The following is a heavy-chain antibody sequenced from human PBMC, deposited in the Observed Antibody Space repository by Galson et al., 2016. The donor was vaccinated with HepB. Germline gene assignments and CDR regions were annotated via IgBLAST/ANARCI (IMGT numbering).Heavy chain of an antibody. D-gene: IGHD3-10*01. CDR3: ARGGGHGFFDY. CDR1: GFTFSSYA. V-gene: IGHV3-23*01. J-gene: IGHJ4*02. Sequence: SLRLSCAASGFTFSSYAMTWVRQAPGGGLEWVAAIGGNGSPTYYADSVRGRFSISRDNYKNTLYLQMNSLRAEDTALYYCARGGGHGFFDYWGQGTQVTVSS. CDR2: IGGNGSPT.